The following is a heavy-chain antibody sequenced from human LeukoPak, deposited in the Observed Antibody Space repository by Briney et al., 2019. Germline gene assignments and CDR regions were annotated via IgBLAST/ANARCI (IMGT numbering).Heavy chain of an antibody. CDR3: VRRAVSGEEALDFDY. Sequence: GGSLRLSCAASGFTFSAHSMNWVRQAPGKGLEWVASISSRSSYIYYGGSVKGRFTVSRDSARNSVYLQMNSLRVEDTAVYYCVRRAVSGEEALDFDYWGQGTLVTVSS. D-gene: IGHD6-19*01. J-gene: IGHJ4*02. CDR2: ISSRSSYI. V-gene: IGHV3-21*01. CDR1: GFTFSAHS.